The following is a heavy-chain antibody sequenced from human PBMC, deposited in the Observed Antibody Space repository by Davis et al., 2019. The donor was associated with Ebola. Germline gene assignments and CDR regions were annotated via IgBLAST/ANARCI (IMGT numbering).Heavy chain of an antibody. V-gene: IGHV3-30-3*01. D-gene: IGHD3-16*01. CDR3: ARDSRRQGLILHY. J-gene: IGHJ4*02. Sequence: GGSLRLSCAASGFTFSSYAMHWVRQAPGKGLEWVAVISYDGSNKYYAYSVKGRFTISRDNSKNTLYLQMNSLRAEDTAVYYCARDSRRQGLILHYWGQGTLVTVSS. CDR2: ISYDGSNK. CDR1: GFTFSSYA.